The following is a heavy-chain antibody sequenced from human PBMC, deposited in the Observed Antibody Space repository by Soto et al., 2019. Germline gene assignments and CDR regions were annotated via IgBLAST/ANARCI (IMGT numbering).Heavy chain of an antibody. CDR1: DDSLNSDKYY. J-gene: IGHJ4*02. CDR2: IYYRGNA. Sequence: QLQLQESGPGLVKPSETLSLTCSVSDDSLNSDKYYWGWIRQPPGKGLEWIGSIYYRGNAYYNPSLQTRVTISLDKSRSQCSLKLNSVTAADSAVYFCARLEGLATISYYFDFWGPGALVTVSS. CDR3: ARLEGLATISYYFDF. V-gene: IGHV4-39*01. D-gene: IGHD3-9*01.